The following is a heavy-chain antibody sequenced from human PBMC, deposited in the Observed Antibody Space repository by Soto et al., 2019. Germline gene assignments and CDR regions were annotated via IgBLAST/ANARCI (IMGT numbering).Heavy chain of an antibody. D-gene: IGHD2-2*01. CDR1: GFTFSSDA. CDR3: AGAYAAITPGDY. J-gene: IGHJ4*02. CDR2: ISYDGSKK. V-gene: IGHV3-30-3*01. Sequence: QVQLVESGGGVVQPGRSLRLSCAASGFTFSSDAMHWVRQALGKGLEWVAVISYDGSKKYYADSVKGRFTISRDNAKNPLYLQMNSLRAEGTGVYYCAGAYAAITPGDYWGQGTLVTVSS.